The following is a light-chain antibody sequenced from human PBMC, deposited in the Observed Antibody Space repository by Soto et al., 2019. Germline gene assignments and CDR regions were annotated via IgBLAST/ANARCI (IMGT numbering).Light chain of an antibody. Sequence: DIVLTQSPCTLSLSPGERATLSCRASQYISSYLAWYQQKPGEAPRLLIYGASTRDTGIPARFSGSGSGTEFTLTISSLQSEDFAAYYCQQYNSWPITFGQGTRLEIK. CDR1: QYISSY. V-gene: IGKV3-15*01. J-gene: IGKJ5*01. CDR2: GAS. CDR3: QQYNSWPIT.